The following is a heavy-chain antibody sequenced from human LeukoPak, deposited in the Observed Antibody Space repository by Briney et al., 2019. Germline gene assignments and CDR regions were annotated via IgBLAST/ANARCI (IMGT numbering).Heavy chain of an antibody. CDR3: ARDAGSGSYSHGISYYYYMDV. D-gene: IGHD3-10*01. V-gene: IGHV1-69*05. CDR1: RGTSSSYA. CDR2: IIPIFGTA. Sequence: SAKVPCKASRGTSSSYAISAVRHAPGQGLEWMGGIIPIFGTANYAQKFQGRVTITTDESTSTAYMELSSPRSEDTAVYYCARDAGSGSYSHGISYYYYMDVWGKGNTVTVSS. J-gene: IGHJ6*03.